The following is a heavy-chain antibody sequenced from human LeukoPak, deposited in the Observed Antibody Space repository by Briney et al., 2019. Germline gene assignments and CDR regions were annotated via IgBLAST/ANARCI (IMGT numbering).Heavy chain of an antibody. CDR3: ARTRSNTQRYYFDY. V-gene: IGHV3-30*02. D-gene: IGHD2-2*01. CDR1: RFTFSSYG. Sequence: GGSLRLSCAASRFTFSSYGMHWVRRAPGKGLEWVAFIRYDGGNKYYADSVKGRFTISRDNSKNTLYLQMNSLRAEDTAVYYCARTRSNTQRYYFDYWGQGTLVTVSS. J-gene: IGHJ4*02. CDR2: IRYDGGNK.